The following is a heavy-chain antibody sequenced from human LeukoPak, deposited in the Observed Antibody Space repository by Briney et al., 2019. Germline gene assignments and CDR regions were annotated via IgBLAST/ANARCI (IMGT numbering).Heavy chain of an antibody. CDR1: GFTFSSYA. D-gene: IGHD5-12*01. CDR2: ISWNSGSI. V-gene: IGHV3-9*03. Sequence: PGGSLRLSCAASGFTFSSYAMSWVRQAPGKGLEWVSGISWNSGSIGYADSVKGRFTISRDNAKNSLYLQMNSLRAEDMALYYCAKGLSRYSGYDYFGYWGQGTLVTVSS. J-gene: IGHJ4*02. CDR3: AKGLSRYSGYDYFGY.